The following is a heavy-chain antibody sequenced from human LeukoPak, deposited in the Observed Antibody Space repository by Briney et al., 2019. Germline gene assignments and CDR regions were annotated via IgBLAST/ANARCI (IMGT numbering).Heavy chain of an antibody. Sequence: WVRQAPGKGLEWVAVIASDGSRKHYADSVKGRFTVSRDNSKNTVSLQMSFLRVEDTGLYYCARVSVWGSYGFPDYWGQGTLVTVSS. D-gene: IGHD3-16*02. CDR2: IASDGSRK. CDR3: ARVSVWGSYGFPDY. V-gene: IGHV3-30-3*01. J-gene: IGHJ4*02.